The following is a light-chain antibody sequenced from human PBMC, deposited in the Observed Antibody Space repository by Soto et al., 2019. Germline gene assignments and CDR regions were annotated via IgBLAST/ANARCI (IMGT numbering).Light chain of an antibody. CDR1: QSVTTH. CDR3: DQYCGSTLT. Sequence: IVLTQSPGTLSLSPGERATLSCRASQSVTTHLAWSQQKPGQAPRLIIHGASSRATGVPDRIAGSGSGTDFTLSISSMVPGDVAVDYCDQYCGSTLTFGHGTKVEIK. CDR2: GAS. J-gene: IGKJ1*01. V-gene: IGKV3-20*01.